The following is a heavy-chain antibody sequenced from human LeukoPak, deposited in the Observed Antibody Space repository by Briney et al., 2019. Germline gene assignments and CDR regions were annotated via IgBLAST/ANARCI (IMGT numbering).Heavy chain of an antibody. Sequence: GGTLRLSCAASGFTFSSYGMSWVRQAPGKGLEWVSAISGSGGSTYYADSVKGRFTISRDNSKNTLYLQMNSLRAEDTAVYYCAKDRNHRFRGGNWFDPWGQVTLVTVSS. J-gene: IGHJ5*02. CDR1: GFTFSSYG. V-gene: IGHV3-23*01. CDR3: AKDRNHRFRGGNWFDP. CDR2: ISGSGGST. D-gene: IGHD1-14*01.